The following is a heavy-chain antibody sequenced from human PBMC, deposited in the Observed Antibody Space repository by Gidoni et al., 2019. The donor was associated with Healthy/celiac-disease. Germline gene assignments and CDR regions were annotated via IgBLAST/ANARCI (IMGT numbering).Heavy chain of an antibody. CDR2: ISSSGSTI. J-gene: IGHJ4*02. Sequence: EVQLVESGGGLVQPGGSLRLSFAASGFTFSSYERNWVRQAPGKGLEWVSYISSSGSTIYYADSVKGRFTISRDNAKNSLYLQMNSLRAEDTAVYYCARDRRCMLDYWGQGTLVTVSS. CDR3: ARDRRCMLDY. D-gene: IGHD2-8*01. V-gene: IGHV3-48*03. CDR1: GFTFSSYE.